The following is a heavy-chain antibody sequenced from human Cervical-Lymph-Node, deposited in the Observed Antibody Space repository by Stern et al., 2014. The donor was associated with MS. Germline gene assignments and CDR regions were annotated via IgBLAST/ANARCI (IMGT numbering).Heavy chain of an antibody. J-gene: IGHJ5*02. D-gene: IGHD6-13*01. CDR1: GGSISSYY. CDR2: IYYSAST. V-gene: IGHV4-59*01. CDR3: ARGGLAAAPFDP. Sequence: QVQLQESDPGLVKPSETLSLTCTVSGGSISSYYWRWIRQPPGKGLEWIGYIYYSASTNHNPALKSRVTISVDTSKNQFSRKLSSVTAADTAVYYCARGGLAAAPFDPWGQGTLVTVPS.